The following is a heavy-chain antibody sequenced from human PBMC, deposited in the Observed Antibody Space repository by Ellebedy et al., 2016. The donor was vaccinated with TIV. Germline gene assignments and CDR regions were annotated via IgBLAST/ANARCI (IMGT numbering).Heavy chain of an antibody. CDR3: ARLRPWELLDY. V-gene: IGHV7-4-1*02. CDR1: GGTFSNYA. Sequence: AASVKVSCKASGGTFSNYAISWVRQAPGQGLEWMGWIDTKTGNPTYAQGFTGRFVFSLDTSVSTAYLQISNLKAEDTAVFYCARLRPWELLDYWGQGTRVTVSS. J-gene: IGHJ4*02. D-gene: IGHD1-26*01. CDR2: IDTKTGNP.